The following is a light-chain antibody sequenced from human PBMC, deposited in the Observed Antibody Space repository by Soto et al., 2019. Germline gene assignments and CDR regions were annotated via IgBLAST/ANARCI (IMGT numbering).Light chain of an antibody. J-gene: IGKJ2*01. V-gene: IGKV1-5*01. Sequence: QMTQSPSTLSASVGDRVTITCRASQSISSWLAWYQQKPGKAPKLLIYDASSLESGVPSRFSGSGSGTEFTLTISSLQPDDFATYYCQQYNSYLYTFGQGTKLEIK. CDR3: QQYNSYLYT. CDR2: DAS. CDR1: QSISSW.